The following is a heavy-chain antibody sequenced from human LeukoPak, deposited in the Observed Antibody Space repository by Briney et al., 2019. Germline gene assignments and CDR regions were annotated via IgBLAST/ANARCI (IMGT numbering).Heavy chain of an antibody. CDR2: IYYSGST. CDR3: ASRGSGYRYFQH. Sequence: SETLSLTCTVSGGSTSSYYWSWIRQPPGKGLEWIGYIYYSGSTNYNPSLKSRVTISVDTSKNQFSLKLSSVTAADTAVYYCASRGSGYRYFQHWGQGTLVTVSS. J-gene: IGHJ1*01. CDR1: GGSTSSYY. V-gene: IGHV4-59*01. D-gene: IGHD5-12*01.